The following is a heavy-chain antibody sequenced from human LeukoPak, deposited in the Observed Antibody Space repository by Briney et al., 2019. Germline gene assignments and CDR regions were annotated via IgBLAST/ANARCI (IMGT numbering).Heavy chain of an antibody. CDR2: INKGGSYM. CDR3: ARDSVMYSSSWYELDL. Sequence: GGSLRLSCVASGFIFRDYTMNWVRQTPGKGLEWVSAINKGGSYMAYADSVKGRFTISRDNSKNVLYLQMNTLRAEDTAIYYCARDSVMYSSSWYELDLWGQGILVTVSP. CDR1: GFIFRDYT. J-gene: IGHJ5*02. V-gene: IGHV3-21*01. D-gene: IGHD6-13*01.